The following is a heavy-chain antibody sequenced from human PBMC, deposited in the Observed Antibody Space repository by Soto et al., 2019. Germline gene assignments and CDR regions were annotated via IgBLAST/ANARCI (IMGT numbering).Heavy chain of an antibody. CDR3: AKGDSGSSYNWFDP. V-gene: IGHV3-23*01. Sequence: GGSLRLSCAASGFTFSSYAMSWVRQAPGKGLEWVSAISGSGGSTYYADSVKGRFTISRDNSKNTLYLQMNSLRAEDMAVYYCAKGDSGSSYNWFDPWGQGTLVTVSS. CDR1: GFTFSSYA. J-gene: IGHJ5*02. D-gene: IGHD1-26*01. CDR2: ISGSGGST.